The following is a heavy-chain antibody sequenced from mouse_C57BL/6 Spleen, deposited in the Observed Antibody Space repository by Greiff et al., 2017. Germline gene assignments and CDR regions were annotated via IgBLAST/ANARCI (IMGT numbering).Heavy chain of an antibody. V-gene: IGHV1-54*01. CDR3: ARRPEGDY. CDR2: INPGSGGT. J-gene: IGHJ2*01. CDR1: GYAFTNYL. Sequence: VQLQQSGAELVRPGTSVKVSCKASGYAFTNYLIEWVKQRPGQGLEWIGVINPGSGGTNYNEKFKGKATLTAAESSSTTYMQLSSLTSDDSAVCFWARRPEGDYWGQGTTLTVSS.